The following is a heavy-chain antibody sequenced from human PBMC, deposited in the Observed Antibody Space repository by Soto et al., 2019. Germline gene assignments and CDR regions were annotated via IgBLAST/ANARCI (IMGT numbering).Heavy chain of an antibody. CDR3: ARYDAESGSNKIDP. CDR1: GGSVSSRSHF. Sequence: QVQLQESGPGLVKPSETLSVTCTVSGGSVSSRSHFWSWIRQPPGGGLQWIGYIFYSGSTNYNPSLKSRATLSVDTSRNQFSLRLISVTAADTAFYYCARYDAESGSNKIDPWGQGTLVTVSS. J-gene: IGHJ5*02. D-gene: IGHD5-12*01. V-gene: IGHV4-61*01. CDR2: IFYSGST.